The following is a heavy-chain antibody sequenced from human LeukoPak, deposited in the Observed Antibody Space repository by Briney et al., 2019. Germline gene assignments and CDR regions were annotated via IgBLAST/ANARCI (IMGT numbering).Heavy chain of an antibody. CDR2: IYYSGST. Sequence: PSETLSLTCTVSGGSISNYHWNWIRQPPGKGLEWIGYIYYSGSTDYNPSLKSRVTMSVDTSKSQFSLKLTSVTAADTAVYYCARDSYSTIWYGAFDIWGQGTTVTVSS. V-gene: IGHV4-59*01. D-gene: IGHD6-13*01. CDR1: GGSISNYH. CDR3: ARDSYSTIWYGAFDI. J-gene: IGHJ3*02.